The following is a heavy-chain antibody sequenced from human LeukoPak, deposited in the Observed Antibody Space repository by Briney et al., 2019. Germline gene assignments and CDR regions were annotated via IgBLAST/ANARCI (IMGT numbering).Heavy chain of an antibody. D-gene: IGHD1-1*01. J-gene: IGHJ4*02. CDR2: ISGSGGST. CDR1: GFTFSSYA. V-gene: IGHV3-23*01. Sequence: GGSLRLSCAASGFTFSSYAMSWVRQAPGKGLEWVSAISGSGGSTYYADSVEGRFTISRDNSKNTLYLQMNSLRAEDTAVYYCATGRGTTPDAKDYFDYWGQGTLVTVSS. CDR3: ATGRGTTPDAKDYFDY.